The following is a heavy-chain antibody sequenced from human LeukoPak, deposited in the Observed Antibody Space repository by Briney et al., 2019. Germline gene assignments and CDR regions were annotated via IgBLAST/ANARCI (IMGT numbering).Heavy chain of an antibody. CDR1: GFTFSSYG. Sequence: SGGSLRLSCAASGFTFSSYGMHWVRQAPGKGLEWVAFIRYDGSNKYYADSVKGRFTISRDNSKNTLYLQMDSLRAEDTAVYYCAKDSGIVVVPADWGQGTLVTVSS. CDR2: IRYDGSNK. D-gene: IGHD2-2*01. V-gene: IGHV3-30*02. J-gene: IGHJ4*02. CDR3: AKDSGIVVVPAD.